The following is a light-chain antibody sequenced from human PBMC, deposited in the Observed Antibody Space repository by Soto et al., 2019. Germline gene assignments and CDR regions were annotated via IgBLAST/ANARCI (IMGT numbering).Light chain of an antibody. V-gene: IGKV3-20*01. CDR1: QSVSSSY. CDR3: QQYGSSPRT. CDR2: GAS. J-gene: IGKJ1*01. Sequence: EIVLTQSPGTLSLSPGERATLSCRASQSVSSSYLAWYQQKPGQAPRLLIYGASSRATGIPDRFSGCGSGIDFTLIISRLEPEDFAVYYCQQYGSSPRTFGQGTKVEIK.